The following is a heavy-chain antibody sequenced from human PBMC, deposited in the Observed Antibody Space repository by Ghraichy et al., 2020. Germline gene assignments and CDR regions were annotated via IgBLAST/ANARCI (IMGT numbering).Heavy chain of an antibody. CDR3: ARGKGFATHYDF. Sequence: SETLSLTCTLSGGSISNGGYSWSWVRQSPVKGLEWLGSTYRSGSTNSNPSLKSRITISVDISKNQFSLRLTSVTAADTAVYYCARGKGFATHYDFWGQGIRVTVSA. CDR1: GGSISNGGYS. CDR2: TYRSGST. V-gene: IGHV4-30-2*06. J-gene: IGHJ4*02. D-gene: IGHD3-3*01.